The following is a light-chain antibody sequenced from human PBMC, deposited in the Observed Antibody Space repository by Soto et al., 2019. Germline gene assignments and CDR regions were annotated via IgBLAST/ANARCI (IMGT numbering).Light chain of an antibody. V-gene: IGLV1-47*01. CDR1: SSNIGSNY. J-gene: IGLJ3*02. Sequence: QSVLTQPPSASGTPGQRVTISCSGSSSNIGSNYVYWYQQLPGTAPKLLIYRNNQRPSGIPDRFSGSKSGTSASLAISGLRSEDEADYYRAAWDDRLSGPVFGGGTKLTVL. CDR3: AAWDDRLSGPV. CDR2: RNN.